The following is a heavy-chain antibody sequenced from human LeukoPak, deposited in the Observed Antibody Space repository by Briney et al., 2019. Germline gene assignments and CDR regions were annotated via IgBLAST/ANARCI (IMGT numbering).Heavy chain of an antibody. D-gene: IGHD3-22*01. CDR1: GFTFSSYS. Sequence: GGSLRLSCAASGFTFSSYSMNWVRQAPGKGLEWVSSISSSSSYIYYADSVEGRFTISRDNAKNPLYLQMNSLRAEDTAVHYCAKDRYYDSSGHDYWGQGTLVTVSS. CDR2: ISSSSSYI. V-gene: IGHV3-21*01. CDR3: AKDRYYDSSGHDY. J-gene: IGHJ4*02.